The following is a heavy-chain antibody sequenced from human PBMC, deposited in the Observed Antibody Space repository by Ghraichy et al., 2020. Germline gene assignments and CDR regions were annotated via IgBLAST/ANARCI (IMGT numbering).Heavy chain of an antibody. D-gene: IGHD2/OR15-2a*01. CDR2: ISSSGGMT. J-gene: IGHJ4*02. CDR3: ASSVGQTFFY. V-gene: IGHV3-23*01. CDR1: GFTFSSYA. Sequence: GGSLRLSCAGSGFTFSSYAMSWVRQAPGKGLEWVSTISSSGGMTYYADSVKGRFTISRDNSKNTLYLQMNSLRAEDTAVYYCASSVGQTFFYWGQGTLVTVSS.